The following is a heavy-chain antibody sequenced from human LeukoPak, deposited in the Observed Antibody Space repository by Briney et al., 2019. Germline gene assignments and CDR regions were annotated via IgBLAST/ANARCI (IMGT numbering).Heavy chain of an antibody. J-gene: IGHJ4*02. D-gene: IGHD1-26*01. CDR2: ISSSSSTI. CDR1: GFTFSNYA. CDR3: VRGGYRVGATTYYFDY. V-gene: IGHV3-48*01. Sequence: GGSLRLSCVASGFTFSNYAMTWVRQAPGKGLEWVSYISSSSSTIYYADSVKGRFTISRDNSKNTLYLQMNSLRAEDTAVYYCVRGGYRVGATTYYFDYWGQGTLVTVSS.